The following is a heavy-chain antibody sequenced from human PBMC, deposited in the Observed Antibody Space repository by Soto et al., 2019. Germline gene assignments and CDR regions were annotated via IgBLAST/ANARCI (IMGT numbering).Heavy chain of an antibody. V-gene: IGHV1-69*08. CDR1: GHPHT. D-gene: IGHD2-15*01. J-gene: IGHJ1*01. CDR3: GSAQFRGFLLRY. Sequence: QVHLVQSGAEVKKPGSSVRVSCTASGHPHTISWVRQAPGQGLEWLGGIFPTLGATNYARNFQARVTISADKSTGVVHMELIGLRAEDSATYYCGSAQFRGFLLRYWGPGT. CDR2: IFPTLGAT.